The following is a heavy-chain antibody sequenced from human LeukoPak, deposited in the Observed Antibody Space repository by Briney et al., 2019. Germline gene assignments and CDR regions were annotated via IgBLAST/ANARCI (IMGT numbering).Heavy chain of an antibody. J-gene: IGHJ4*02. V-gene: IGHV4-59*08. Sequence: SETLSLTRAVYGGSFGGYYWSWIRQPPGKGLEWIGYIYYSGSTNYNPSLKSRVTISVDTSKNQFSLKLSSVTAADTAVYYCARGFYDFWSGYYIDYWGQGTLVTVSS. CDR1: GGSFGGYY. D-gene: IGHD3-3*01. CDR3: ARGFYDFWSGYYIDY. CDR2: IYYSGST.